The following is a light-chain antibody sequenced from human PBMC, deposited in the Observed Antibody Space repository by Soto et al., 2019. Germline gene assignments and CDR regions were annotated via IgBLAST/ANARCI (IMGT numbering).Light chain of an antibody. Sequence: QSALTQPASVSGSPGQSITISCTGTSSDVGAYNYVSWYQQHPGKAPKLMIYDVSNRPSGLSNRFSSSKSGNTASLTISGLQAEDEADYYCSSYTSSTTRVFGGGTKLTVL. J-gene: IGLJ3*02. CDR2: DVS. CDR3: SSYTSSTTRV. V-gene: IGLV2-14*03. CDR1: SSDVGAYNY.